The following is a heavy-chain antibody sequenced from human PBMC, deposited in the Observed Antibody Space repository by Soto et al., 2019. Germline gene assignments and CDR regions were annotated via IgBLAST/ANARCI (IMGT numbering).Heavy chain of an antibody. CDR1: GDSISSGGYY. Sequence: QVQLQESGPGLVKPSQTLSLTCTVSGDSISSGGYYWNWIRQHPGKGLEWIGNTYYSGSTYYNPSLKSRVTILVDTSKNQFSLKLSSVTAADTAVYYCARWPQLEPRFDYWGQGTLVTVSS. CDR3: ARWPQLEPRFDY. V-gene: IGHV4-31*03. J-gene: IGHJ4*02. D-gene: IGHD1-1*01. CDR2: TYYSGST.